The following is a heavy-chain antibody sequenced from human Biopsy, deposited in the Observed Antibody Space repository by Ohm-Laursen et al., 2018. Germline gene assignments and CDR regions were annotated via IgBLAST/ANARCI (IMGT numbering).Heavy chain of an antibody. CDR3: ARDAEEFDSSGPRFDY. CDR1: GFTFSRHG. CDR2: IWSDGNNK. J-gene: IGHJ4*02. Sequence: SLRLSCTASGFTFSRHGMHWVRQAPGKGLEWVAVIWSDGNNKYYADSVKGRFTISRGTSRNTLYMQMNSLRVEDTALYYCARDAEEFDSSGPRFDYWGQGTLVTVSS. D-gene: IGHD3-22*01. V-gene: IGHV3-33*01.